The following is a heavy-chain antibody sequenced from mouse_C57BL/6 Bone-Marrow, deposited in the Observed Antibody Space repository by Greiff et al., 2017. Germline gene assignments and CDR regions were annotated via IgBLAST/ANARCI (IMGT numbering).Heavy chain of an antibody. CDR3: AITTVVARDY. J-gene: IGHJ2*01. D-gene: IGHD1-1*01. CDR1: GYTFTSYW. V-gene: IGHV1-61*01. CDR2: IYPSDSET. Sequence: VQLQPPWAELVRPGSSVKLSCKASGYTFTSYWMDWVKQRPGQGLEWIGNIYPSDSETHYNQKFKDKATLTVDKSSSTAYMQLSSLTSEDSAVYYCAITTVVARDYWGQGTTLTVSS.